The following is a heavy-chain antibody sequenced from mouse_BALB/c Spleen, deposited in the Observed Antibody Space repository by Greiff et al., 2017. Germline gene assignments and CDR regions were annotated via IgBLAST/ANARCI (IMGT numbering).Heavy chain of an antibody. J-gene: IGHJ4*01. CDR3: VRESAMDY. Sequence: VQLVESGPGLVAPSQSLSITCTVSGFSLTSYDISWIRQPPGKGLEWLGVIWTGGGTNYNSAFMSRLSISKDNSKSQVFLKMNSLQTDDTAIYYCVRESAMDYWGQGTSVTVSS. CDR2: IWTGGGT. CDR1: GFSLTSYD. V-gene: IGHV2-9-2*01.